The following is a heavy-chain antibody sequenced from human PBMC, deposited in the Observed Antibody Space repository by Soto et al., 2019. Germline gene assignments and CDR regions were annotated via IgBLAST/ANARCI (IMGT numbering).Heavy chain of an antibody. V-gene: IGHV4-31*03. J-gene: IGHJ3*02. CDR1: GGSISSGGYY. D-gene: IGHD2-2*01. CDR2: IYYSGST. CDR3: ARVETDIVVVPAALGAFDI. Sequence: PSETLSLTCTVSGGSISSGGYYWSWIRQHPGKGLEWIGYIYYSGSTYYNPSLKSRVTISVDTSKNQFSLKLSSVTVADTAVYYCARVETDIVVVPAALGAFDIWGQGTMVTVSS.